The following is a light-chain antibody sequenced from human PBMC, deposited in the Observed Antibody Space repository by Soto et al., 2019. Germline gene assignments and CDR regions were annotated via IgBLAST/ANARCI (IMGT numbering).Light chain of an antibody. Sequence: QSAPTQPPSASGSPGQSATISCTGTSSDVGGYNYVSWYQQYPGKAPKLMIYEVSKRPSGVPDRFSGSKSGTSASLAISGLRSEDEADYYCAAWDDSLSGPVFGGGTQLTVL. CDR3: AAWDDSLSGPV. CDR1: SSDVGGYNY. J-gene: IGLJ7*01. CDR2: EVS. V-gene: IGLV2-8*01.